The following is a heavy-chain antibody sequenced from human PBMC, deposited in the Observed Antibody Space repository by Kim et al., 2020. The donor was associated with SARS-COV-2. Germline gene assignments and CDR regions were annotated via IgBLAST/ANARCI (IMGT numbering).Heavy chain of an antibody. V-gene: IGHV3-23*01. CDR3: VEGMLHGDAS. CDR1: GFTLSSFG. D-gene: IGHD4-17*01. J-gene: IGHJ6*03. Sequence: GGSLRLSCAASGFTLSSFGMTWVRQAPGKGLESVSTIGGGGGRPAYADLVKGRFTIARDNTDNTLYLQMNSLRAEDTVVYYCVEGMLHGDASWGTGTTAT. CDR2: IGGGGGRP.